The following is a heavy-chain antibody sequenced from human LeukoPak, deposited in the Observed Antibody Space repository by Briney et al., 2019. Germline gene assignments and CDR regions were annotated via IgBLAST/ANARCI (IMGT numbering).Heavy chain of an antibody. D-gene: IGHD1-14*01. CDR1: GFTFNSFW. J-gene: IGHJ4*02. CDR3: ARGGVNPVDH. V-gene: IGHV3-74*01. Sequence: GGSLRLSCAASGFTFNSFWMHWVRQAPGKGLVWVSDMNEYSTTIKYADSVKGRFTISRDNAKSILYLQMNNLRAEDTAMYFCARGGVNPVDHWGQGTLVTVSS. CDR2: MNEYSTTI.